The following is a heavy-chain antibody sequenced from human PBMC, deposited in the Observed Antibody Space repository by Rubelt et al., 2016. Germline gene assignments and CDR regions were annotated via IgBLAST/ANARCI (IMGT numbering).Heavy chain of an antibody. CDR2: INPNSGGT. V-gene: IGHV1-2*06. J-gene: IGHJ6*02. D-gene: IGHD5-12*01. CDR1: GYTFTGYY. CDR3: ARVSGYDPFYYYGMDV. Sequence: QVQLVQSGAEVKKPGASVKVSCKASGYTFTGYYMHWVRQAPGQGLEWVGRINPNSGGTNYAQKFQGRVTMTRATSITPASMALSRLRSDDTAVYYCARVSGYDPFYYYGMDVWGQGTTVTVSS.